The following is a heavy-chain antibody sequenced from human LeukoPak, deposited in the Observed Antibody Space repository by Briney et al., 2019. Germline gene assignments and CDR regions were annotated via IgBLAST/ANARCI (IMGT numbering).Heavy chain of an antibody. J-gene: IGHJ4*02. CDR3: ASGYLDSSGYRTADVFDY. V-gene: IGHV1-2*02. D-gene: IGHD3-22*01. CDR1: GYTFSACY. Sequence: GASVKVSCKASGYTFSACYMHWVRQAPGQGLEWMGWMNPNNGGTNYAQKFQGRVTMTRDTSINTAYMELSRLRSDDTAVYYCASGYLDSSGYRTADVFDYWGQGTLVTVSS. CDR2: MNPNNGGT.